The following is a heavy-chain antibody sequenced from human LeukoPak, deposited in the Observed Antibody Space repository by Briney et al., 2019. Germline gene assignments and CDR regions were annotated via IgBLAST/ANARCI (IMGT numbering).Heavy chain of an antibody. D-gene: IGHD6-25*01. CDR2: SCPLRSTP. V-gene: IGHV3-74*01. CDR1: GFAFSAYC. J-gene: IGHJ4*02. Sequence: PGGSLRLSCVASGFAFSAYCMHWVRQAPGEGLLWVSRSCPLRSTPVYADSVKGRFTISRDDAKNSLYLQMNSLRGEDTAVYYCVRGSAPERGLDYWGQGIRVTVSS. CDR3: VRGSAPERGLDY.